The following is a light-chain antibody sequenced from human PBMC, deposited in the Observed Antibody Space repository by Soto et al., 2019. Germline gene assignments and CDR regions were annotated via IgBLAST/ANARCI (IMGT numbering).Light chain of an antibody. J-gene: IGLJ3*02. V-gene: IGLV2-23*02. CDR3: CSRAGGYTWV. CDR1: SSDVGSYNF. CDR2: EVT. Sequence: QSALTQPASVSGSPGQSITISCTGTSSDVGSYNFVSWYQYHPGKAPKLMIYEVTKRPSGVSNRFSGSKSASTASLTISGLQAEDEADYYCCSRAGGYTWVFGGGTKVTVL.